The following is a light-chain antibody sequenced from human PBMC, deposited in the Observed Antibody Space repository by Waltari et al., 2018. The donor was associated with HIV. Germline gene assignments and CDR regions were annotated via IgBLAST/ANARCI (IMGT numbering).Light chain of an antibody. CDR2: AAS. CDR1: QSISSY. J-gene: IGKJ2*01. CDR3: QQSYSRPPT. V-gene: IGKV1-39*01. Sequence: DIQMTQGPSSMSASVGDRVIITRRATQSISSYFNWYQQKPRTVPQLLIHAASTLQSGFPSRFSGSGSGTAFTLTISSLHPEDFSTYYCQQSYSRPPTFGHGTNLAL.